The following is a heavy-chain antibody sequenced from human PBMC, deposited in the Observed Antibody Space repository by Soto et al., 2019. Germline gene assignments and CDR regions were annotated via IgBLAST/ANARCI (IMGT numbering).Heavy chain of an antibody. CDR1: GGSISSSSYY. CDR3: ARVRIDHEWFDP. V-gene: IGHV4-39*01. CDR2: IYSSGST. J-gene: IGHJ5*02. Sequence: SETLSLTCTVSGGSISSSSYYWGWIRQSPGKGLEWIGNIYSSGSTYCNTSLKSRVTISADTSKNQFSLTLRFVTAADTAVYYCARVRIDHEWFDPWGQGTLVTFSS.